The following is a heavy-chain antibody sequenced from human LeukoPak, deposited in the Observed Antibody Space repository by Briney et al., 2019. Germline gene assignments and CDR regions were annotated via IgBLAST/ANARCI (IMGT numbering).Heavy chain of an antibody. D-gene: IGHD2-15*01. CDR2: INHSGST. J-gene: IGHJ5*02. Sequence: PSETLSLTCAVYGGSFCGYYWSWIRQPPGKGLEWIGEINHSGSTNYNPSLKSRVTISVDTSKNQFSLKLSSVTAADTAVYYCARGPNIVVVVAATRRWFDPWGQGTLVTVSS. CDR3: ARGPNIVVVVAATRRWFDP. CDR1: GGSFCGYY. V-gene: IGHV4-34*01.